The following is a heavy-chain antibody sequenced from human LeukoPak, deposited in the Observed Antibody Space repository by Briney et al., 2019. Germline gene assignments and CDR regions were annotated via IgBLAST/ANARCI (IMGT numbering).Heavy chain of an antibody. Sequence: SETLSLTCTVSGGSISPYYWTWIRQSPGKALEWIGYIYYSGRTSYNPSLKSRVTMSVDTSKKQFSLQLSSVTAADTSVYYCARDGNPWNLDVWGRGTLVTVSS. CDR1: GGSISPYY. V-gene: IGHV4-59*01. CDR3: ARDGNPWNLDV. J-gene: IGHJ2*01. CDR2: IYYSGRT. D-gene: IGHD1-26*01.